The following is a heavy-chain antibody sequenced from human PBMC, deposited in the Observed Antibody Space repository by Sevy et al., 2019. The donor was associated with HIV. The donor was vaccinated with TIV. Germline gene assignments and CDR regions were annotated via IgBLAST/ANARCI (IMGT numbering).Heavy chain of an antibody. CDR1: GFTFSSYS. CDR2: ISSSSSYI. V-gene: IGHV3-21*01. CDR3: ASGIAAAGTPDAFDI. J-gene: IGHJ3*02. D-gene: IGHD6-13*01. Sequence: GGSLRLSCAASGFTFSSYSMNWVRQAPGKGLEWVSSISSSSSYIYYADSVKGRFTISRDNAKNSRYLQMNSLRAEDTAVYYCASGIAAAGTPDAFDIWGQGTMVTVSS.